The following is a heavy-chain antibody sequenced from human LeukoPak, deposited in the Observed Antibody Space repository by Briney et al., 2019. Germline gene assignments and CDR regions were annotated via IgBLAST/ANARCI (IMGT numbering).Heavy chain of an antibody. CDR3: ARERITGTVAAFDI. D-gene: IGHD1-20*01. CDR2: IYYSGST. V-gene: IGHV4-39*07. Sequence: SETLSLTCTVSGGSISSSSYYWGWIRQPPGKGLEWIGSIYYSGSTYYNPSPKSRVTISVDTSKNQFSLKLSSVTAADTAVYYCARERITGTVAAFDIWGQGTMVTVSS. CDR1: GGSISSSSYY. J-gene: IGHJ3*02.